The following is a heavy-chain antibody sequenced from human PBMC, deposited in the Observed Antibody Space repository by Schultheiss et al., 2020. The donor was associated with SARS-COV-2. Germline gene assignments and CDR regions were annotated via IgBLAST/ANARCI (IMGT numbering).Heavy chain of an antibody. V-gene: IGHV4-4*08. J-gene: IGHJ4*02. CDR2: IYTSGST. Sequence: SQTLSLTCAVYGGSFSGYYWSWIRQPPGKGLEWIGRIYTSGSTNYNPSLKSRVTISVDTSKNQFSLKLSSVTAADTAVYYCARVRILWFGEGPFDYWGQGTLVTVSS. CDR3: ARVRILWFGEGPFDY. CDR1: GGSFSGYY. D-gene: IGHD3-10*01.